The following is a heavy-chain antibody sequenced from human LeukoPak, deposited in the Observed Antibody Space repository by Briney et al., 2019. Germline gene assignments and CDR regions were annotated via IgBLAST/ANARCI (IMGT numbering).Heavy chain of an antibody. CDR3: AKDLELLSYFDY. V-gene: IGHV3-23*01. J-gene: IGHJ4*02. CDR2: ISGSGGST. Sequence: PGGSLRLSCAASGFTFSSYAMSWVRQAPGKGLEWVSAISGSGGSTYYADSVKGRFTISRDNSKNTLYLQMNSLRAEDTAIYYCAKDLELLSYFDYWGQGTLVTVSS. CDR1: GFTFSSYA. D-gene: IGHD1-7*01.